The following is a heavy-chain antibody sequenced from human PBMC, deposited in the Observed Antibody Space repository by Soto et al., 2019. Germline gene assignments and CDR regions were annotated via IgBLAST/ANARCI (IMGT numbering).Heavy chain of an antibody. CDR1: GFTFSSYA. CDR2: ISGSGGST. V-gene: IGHV3-23*01. CDR3: AKDRRYCSGGSCYPVQH. J-gene: IGHJ1*01. Sequence: EVQLLESGGGLVQPGGSLRLSCAASGFTFSSYAMSWVRQAPGKGLEWVSAISGSGGSTYYADSVKGRFTISRDNSKNTLDLQMNSLRAEDTAVYYCAKDRRYCSGGSCYPVQHWGQGTLVTVSS. D-gene: IGHD2-15*01.